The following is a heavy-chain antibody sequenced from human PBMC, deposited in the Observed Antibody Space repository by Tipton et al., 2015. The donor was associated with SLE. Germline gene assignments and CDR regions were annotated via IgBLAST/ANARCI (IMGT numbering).Heavy chain of an antibody. CDR1: GGSFSSYY. V-gene: IGHV4-39*07. D-gene: IGHD3-10*01. CDR2: IYYSGST. J-gene: IGHJ4*02. Sequence: TLSLTCAVYGGSFSSYYWGWIRQPPGKGLEWIGSIYYSGSTYYNPSLKSRVTISVDTSKNQFSLKLSSVTAADTAVYYCAREYGSGPPPYRGADYWGQGTLVTVSS. CDR3: AREYGSGPPPYRGADY.